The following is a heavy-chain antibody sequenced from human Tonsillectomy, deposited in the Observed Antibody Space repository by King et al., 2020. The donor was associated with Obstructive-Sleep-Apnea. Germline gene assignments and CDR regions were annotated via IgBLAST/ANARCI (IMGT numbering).Heavy chain of an antibody. J-gene: IGHJ6*02. CDR2: IISSSSYI. CDR3: ARGDYDVLTGYYNIEPYYYYFGMDV. D-gene: IGHD3-9*01. CDR1: GFNFSTYS. Sequence: VQLVESGGGLVKPGGSLRLSCAASGFNFSTYSMNWVRQAPGKGLEWGSSIISSSSYIYYADSVNGRCTISRANANNSLYLQMNSLRAEDTAVYYCARGDYDVLTGYYNIEPYYYYFGMDVWGQGTTVTVSS. V-gene: IGHV3-21*01.